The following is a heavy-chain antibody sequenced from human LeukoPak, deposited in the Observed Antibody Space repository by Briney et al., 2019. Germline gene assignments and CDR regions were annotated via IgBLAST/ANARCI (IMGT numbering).Heavy chain of an antibody. Sequence: GGSLRLSCAASGFTFSSYSMNWVRQAPGKGLEWVSSISSSSSYIYYADSVKGRFTISRDNAKNSLYLQMNSLRAEDTVVYYCARQYCSGGSCYSSYWGQGTLVTVSS. V-gene: IGHV3-21*01. CDR2: ISSSSSYI. CDR3: ARQYCSGGSCYSSY. CDR1: GFTFSSYS. J-gene: IGHJ4*02. D-gene: IGHD2-15*01.